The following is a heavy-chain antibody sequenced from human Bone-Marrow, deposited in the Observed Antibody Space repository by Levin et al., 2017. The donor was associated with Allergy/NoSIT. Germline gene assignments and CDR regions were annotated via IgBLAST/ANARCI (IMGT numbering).Heavy chain of an antibody. V-gene: IGHV1-69*01. CDR1: GGTFSSYA. CDR3: ARGYTAMVIGWFDP. J-gene: IGHJ5*02. Sequence: KISCKASGGTFSSYAISWVRQAPGQGLEWMGGIIPIFGTANYAQKFQGRVTITADESTSTAYMELSSLRSEDTAVYYCARGYTAMVIGWFDPWGQGTLVTVSS. D-gene: IGHD5-18*01. CDR2: IIPIFGTA.